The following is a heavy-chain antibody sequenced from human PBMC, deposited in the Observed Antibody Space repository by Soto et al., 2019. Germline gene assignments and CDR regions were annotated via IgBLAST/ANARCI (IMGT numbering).Heavy chain of an antibody. CDR1: GYTFTSYG. CDR2: ISAYNDNT. D-gene: IGHD3-10*01. CDR3: ARDDKGSGSAPIDY. Sequence: QVQLVQSGAEVKKPGASVKVSCKASGYTFTSYGMSWVRQAPGQGLEWMGWISAYNDNTNYAQKFQGRVTMTTDTSMNTAYMELRSQRSDVTAVFYCARDDKGSGSAPIDYWGQGTLVTASS. J-gene: IGHJ4*02. V-gene: IGHV1-18*01.